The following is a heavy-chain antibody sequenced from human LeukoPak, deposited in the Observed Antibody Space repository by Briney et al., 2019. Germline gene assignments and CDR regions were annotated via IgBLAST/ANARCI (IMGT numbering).Heavy chain of an antibody. D-gene: IGHD3-22*01. V-gene: IGHV4-59*08. J-gene: IGHJ3*01. Sequence: PSETLSLTCTVSGGSISGYYWNRIRQSPGKGLEWIGHLYYSGSRGSTNYNPSLESRVTISVDTSNNQISLKLSSVTAADTAIYYCARGRSGYYYVWDQGTMVTVSP. CDR1: GGSISGYY. CDR2: LYYSGSRGST. CDR3: ARGRSGYYYV.